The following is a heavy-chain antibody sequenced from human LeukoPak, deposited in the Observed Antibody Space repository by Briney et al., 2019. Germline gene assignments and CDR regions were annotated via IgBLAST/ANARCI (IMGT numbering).Heavy chain of an antibody. CDR2: INPNSGGT. D-gene: IGHD5-12*01. J-gene: IGHJ4*02. CDR1: GYTFTGYY. V-gene: IGHV1-2*02. Sequence: GGSLRLSCAASGYTFTGYYMHWVRQAPGQGLEWMGWINPNSGGTNHAQKFQGRVTMTRDTSISTSYMELSRLRSDDTAVYYCARAWLRLNPYFDYWGQGTLVTVSS. CDR3: ARAWLRLNPYFDY.